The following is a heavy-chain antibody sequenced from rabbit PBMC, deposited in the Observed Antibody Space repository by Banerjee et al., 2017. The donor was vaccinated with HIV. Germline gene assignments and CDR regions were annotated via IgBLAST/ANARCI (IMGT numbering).Heavy chain of an antibody. J-gene: IGHJ4*01. CDR2: IYTSSGRT. V-gene: IGHV1S45*01. CDR1: GIDFSSYYY. Sequence: QEQLEESGGDLVKPGGTLTLTCKASGIDFSSYYYMCWVRQAPGKGLELIACIYTSSGRTYYASWAKGRFTISKTSSTTVTLQMTSLTAADTATYFCARGLYGGNGYEGLWGPGTLVTVS. D-gene: IGHD8-1*01. CDR3: ARGLYGGNGYEGL.